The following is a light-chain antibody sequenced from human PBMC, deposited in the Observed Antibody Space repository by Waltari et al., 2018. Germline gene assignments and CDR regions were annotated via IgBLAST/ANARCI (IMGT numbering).Light chain of an antibody. V-gene: IGLV2-8*01. CDR3: SSYAGSNNLGV. CDR2: EVI. CDR1: SSDVGGYNY. Sequence: QSALTQPPSASGSPGQSVTISCTGPSSDVGGYNYVSWYQHHPGKAPKFLITEVIKRPPGVPDRCSGSKSGNTASLTVSGLQAEHEADYYCSSYAGSNNLGVFGTGTKVTVL. J-gene: IGLJ1*01.